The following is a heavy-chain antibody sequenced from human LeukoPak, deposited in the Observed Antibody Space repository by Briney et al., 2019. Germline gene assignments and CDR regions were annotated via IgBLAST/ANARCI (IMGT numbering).Heavy chain of an antibody. CDR1: GYTFTSYA. J-gene: IGHJ4*02. D-gene: IGHD5-12*01. Sequence: ASVKVSCKASGYTFTSYAMRWVRQAPGQRLEWMGWINAGNGNTKYSQKFQGRVTITRDTSASTAYMELSSLRSEDTAVYYCARYIVATRAFGYWGQGTLVTVSS. CDR2: INAGNGNT. V-gene: IGHV1-3*01. CDR3: ARYIVATRAFGY.